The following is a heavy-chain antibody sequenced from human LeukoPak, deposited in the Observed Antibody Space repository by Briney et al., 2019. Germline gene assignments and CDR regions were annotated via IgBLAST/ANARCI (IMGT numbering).Heavy chain of an antibody. D-gene: IGHD3-10*01. CDR2: TYYSGST. CDR3: ARGGLAIISGRYFDL. J-gene: IGHJ2*01. Sequence: SETLSLTCTVSGGSISSYYWSWIRQPPGKGLEWIGYTYYSGSTNYNPSLKSRVTISVDTSKNQFSLKLSSVTAADTAVYYCARGGLAIISGRYFDLWGRGTLVTVSS. V-gene: IGHV4-59*01. CDR1: GGSISSYY.